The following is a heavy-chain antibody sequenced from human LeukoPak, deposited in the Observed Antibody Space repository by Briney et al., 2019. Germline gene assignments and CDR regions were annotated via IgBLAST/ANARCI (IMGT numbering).Heavy chain of an antibody. CDR3: ARKTGDLYYFDY. J-gene: IGHJ4*02. D-gene: IGHD7-27*01. Sequence: PSETLSLICTVSGGSISSYYWSWIRQPPGKGLEWIGYISYSGRTNYNPSLKSRVTISVDTSKNQFSLRLSSVTAADTAVYYCARKTGDLYYFDYWGQGTLVTVSS. CDR1: GGSISSYY. CDR2: ISYSGRT. V-gene: IGHV4-59*01.